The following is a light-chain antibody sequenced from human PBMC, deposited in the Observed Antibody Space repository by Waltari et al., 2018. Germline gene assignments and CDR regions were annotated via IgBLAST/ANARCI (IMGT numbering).Light chain of an antibody. Sequence: QSVLTQPPSVSGAPGQRVTISCTGSWSNIGAGYDVHWYQHLPGKAPTPLFYGVNTRPPGVPDRFFGSKSGTSASLAIPGLQPEDEADYYCQSYDTKVGDVFGGGSKLTVL. CDR3: QSYDTKVGDV. V-gene: IGLV1-40*01. CDR2: GVN. CDR1: WSNIGAGYD. J-gene: IGLJ2*01.